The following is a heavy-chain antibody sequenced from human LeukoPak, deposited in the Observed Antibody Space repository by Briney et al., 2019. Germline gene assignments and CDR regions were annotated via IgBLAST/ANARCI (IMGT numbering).Heavy chain of an antibody. Sequence: GGSLRLSCAASGFTFSRYWMSWLRQAPGKGLEWVANIKQDGSEKYYVDSVKGRFTISRDNAKNSLSLQMNSLRAEDTAVYYCASLSITVAERDYMDVWGKGTTVTVSS. CDR2: IKQDGSEK. CDR3: ASLSITVAERDYMDV. J-gene: IGHJ6*03. D-gene: IGHD6-19*01. V-gene: IGHV3-7*01. CDR1: GFTFSRYW.